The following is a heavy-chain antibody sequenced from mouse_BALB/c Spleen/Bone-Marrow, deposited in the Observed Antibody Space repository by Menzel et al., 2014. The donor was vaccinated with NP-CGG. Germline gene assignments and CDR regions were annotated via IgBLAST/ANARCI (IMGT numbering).Heavy chain of an antibody. D-gene: IGHD1-2*01. V-gene: IGHV4-1*02. CDR1: RFDFSRYW. J-gene: IGHJ2*01. CDR2: INPDSSTI. CDR3: ARLTYYGLSDY. Sequence: EVQLQQSGGGLVQPGGSLKLSCAASRFDFSRYWMSWVRQAPGKGLEWIGEINPDSSTINYTPSLKDKFIISRDNAKNTLYLQMSKVRSEDTALYYCARLTYYGLSDYWGQGTTLTVSS.